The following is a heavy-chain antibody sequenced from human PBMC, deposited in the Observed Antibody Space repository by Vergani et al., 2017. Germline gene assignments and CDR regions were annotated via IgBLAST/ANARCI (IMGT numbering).Heavy chain of an antibody. CDR1: GGSLSGYY. V-gene: IGHV4-59*10. J-gene: IGHJ3*02. Sequence: QVQLQQWGPGLLKPSETLSLTCAVYGGSLSGYYWSWLRQPAGKRLEWIGRIHTNGVIHYNPSLNSRATISVDTSRNQISLKLTSVTATDTAIYFCARGNPYVDFDIWGQGTMITVSS. CDR3: ARGNPYVDFDI. D-gene: IGHD3-16*01. CDR2: IHTNGVI.